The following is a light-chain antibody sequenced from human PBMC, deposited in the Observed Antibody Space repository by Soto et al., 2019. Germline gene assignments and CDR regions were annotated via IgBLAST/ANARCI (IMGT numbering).Light chain of an antibody. V-gene: IGKV1-5*03. CDR2: KAS. Sequence: DIQMTQSPSTLSASVGDRVTITCRASQSVSSWLAWYQQKPGKAPKLLISKASSLESGVPSRLGGSGSGTEFTLTISSLQPDDFAIYYCQQYDSYPLTFGGGTKVDIK. CDR1: QSVSSW. J-gene: IGKJ4*01. CDR3: QQYDSYPLT.